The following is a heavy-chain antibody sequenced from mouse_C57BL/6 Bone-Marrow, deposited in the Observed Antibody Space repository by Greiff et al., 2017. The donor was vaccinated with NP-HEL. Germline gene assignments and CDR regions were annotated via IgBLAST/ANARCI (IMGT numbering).Heavy chain of an antibody. CDR2: IRNKANGYTK. D-gene: IGHD4-1*01. J-gene: IGHJ2*01. CDR3: ASDSPGTVY. CDR1: GFTFTDYY. V-gene: IGHV7-3*02. Sequence: DVQLVESGGGLVQPGGSLRLSCATSGFTFTDYYMSWVRQPPGQALEWLGFIRNKANGYTKEYSDSVKGRFTISRDTSQSILYRQMNTLRAEDSATYYCASDSPGTVYWGRGTTLTVSS.